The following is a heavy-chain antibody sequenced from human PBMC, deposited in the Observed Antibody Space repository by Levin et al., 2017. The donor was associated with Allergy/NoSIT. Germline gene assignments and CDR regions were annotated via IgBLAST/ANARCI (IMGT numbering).Heavy chain of an antibody. CDR1: GFTFSSYG. J-gene: IGHJ4*02. V-gene: IGHV3-30*18. D-gene: IGHD3-16*02. Sequence: AGGSLRLSCAASGFTFSSYGMHWVRQAPGKGLEWVAVISYDGSNKYYADSVKGRFTISRDNSKNTLYLQMNSLRAEDTAVYYCAKEAVIMITFGGVIAPYFDYWGQGTLVTVSS. CDR2: ISYDGSNK. CDR3: AKEAVIMITFGGVIAPYFDY.